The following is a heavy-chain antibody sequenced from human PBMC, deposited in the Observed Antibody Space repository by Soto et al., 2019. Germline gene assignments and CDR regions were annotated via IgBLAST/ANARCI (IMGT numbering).Heavy chain of an antibody. D-gene: IGHD2-21*01. CDR1: GFSLSTGGVG. J-gene: IGHJ6*02. Sequence: QITLKESGPTLVKPTQTLTLTCTFSGFSLSTGGVGVGWIRQPPGKALEWLALIYWNDDQRFSPSLKSRLTITKDTARNQVVLTMTNRDPVDTGTYYCVRDTSGWRWLQDVWGQGTSVTVSS. CDR3: VRDTSGWRWLQDV. V-gene: IGHV2-5*04. CDR2: IYWNDDQ.